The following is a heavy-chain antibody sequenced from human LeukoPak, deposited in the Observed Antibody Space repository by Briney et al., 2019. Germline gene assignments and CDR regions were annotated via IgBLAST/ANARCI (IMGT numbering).Heavy chain of an antibody. V-gene: IGHV3-7*01. CDR2: INLDGSEK. J-gene: IGHJ3*02. Sequence: GGSLRLSCAASGFTFRKYWMTWVRQAPGKGLEWVANINLDGSEKYYVGSVKGRFTISRDNTENSLYLQMDSLRAEDTAMYYCARVGPQVYCIGDCRNDGFDIWGQGTMVTVSS. D-gene: IGHD2-21*02. CDR3: ARVGPQVYCIGDCRNDGFDI. CDR1: GFTFRKYW.